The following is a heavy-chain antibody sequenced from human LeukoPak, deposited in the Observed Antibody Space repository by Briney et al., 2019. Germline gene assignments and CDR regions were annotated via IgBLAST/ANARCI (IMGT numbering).Heavy chain of an antibody. D-gene: IGHD3-22*01. V-gene: IGHV3-30*18. Sequence: GSLRLSCAASGFTFSSYGMHWVRQAPGKGLEWVAVISYDGSNKYYADSVKGRFTISRDNSKNTLYLQMNSLRAEDTAVYYCAKGVLDYDSSGYSYWGQGTLVTVSS. CDR3: AKGVLDYDSSGYSY. J-gene: IGHJ4*02. CDR1: GFTFSSYG. CDR2: ISYDGSNK.